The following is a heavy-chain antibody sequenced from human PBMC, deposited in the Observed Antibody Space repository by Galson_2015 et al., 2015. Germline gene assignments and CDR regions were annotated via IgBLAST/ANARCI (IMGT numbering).Heavy chain of an antibody. CDR3: AKAALQRPLTVNDYGALRDAFDI. Sequence: SLRLSCAASGFTFSSYAMSWVRQAPGKGLEWVSAISGSGGSTYYADSVKGRFTISRDNSKNTLYLQMNSLRAEDTAVYYCAKAALQRPLTVNDYGALRDAFDIWGQGTMVTVSS. CDR2: ISGSGGST. V-gene: IGHV3-23*01. J-gene: IGHJ3*02. D-gene: IGHD4-17*01. CDR1: GFTFSSYA.